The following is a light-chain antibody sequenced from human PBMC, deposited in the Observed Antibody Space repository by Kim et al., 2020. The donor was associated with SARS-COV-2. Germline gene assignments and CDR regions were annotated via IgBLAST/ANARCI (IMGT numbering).Light chain of an antibody. CDR2: AAS. Sequence: ASVGDRVTITCRASQDINNYLAWFQQKPGNAPNSLIYAASSLQSGVPSRFTGSGSGTDFTLTISSLQPEDSATYYCQQYNIYPPLFGGGTKVDIK. CDR1: QDINNY. V-gene: IGKV1-16*01. J-gene: IGKJ4*01. CDR3: QQYNIYPPL.